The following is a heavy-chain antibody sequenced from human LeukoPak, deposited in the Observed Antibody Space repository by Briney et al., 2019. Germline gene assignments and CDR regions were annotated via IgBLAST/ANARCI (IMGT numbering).Heavy chain of an antibody. D-gene: IGHD3/OR15-3a*01. CDR1: GYTFSESG. Sequence: ASVKVSCKTSGYTFSESGISWVRQVPGQGLEWMGWVDGDNGNIHYADTVQNRLILTIDPATTTAYMELRRLRSDDTAVYYCARDEDWVFDCWGQGTPVTVSS. CDR2: VDGDNGNI. V-gene: IGHV1-18*01. CDR3: ARDEDWVFDC. J-gene: IGHJ5*01.